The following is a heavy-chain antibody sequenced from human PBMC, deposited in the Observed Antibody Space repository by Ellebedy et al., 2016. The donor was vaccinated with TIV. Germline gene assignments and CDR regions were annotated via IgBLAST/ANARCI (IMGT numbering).Heavy chain of an antibody. CDR2: IKQDGSEK. CDR1: GFTFSSYW. D-gene: IGHD6-13*01. CDR3: ARYGSSWYVWSEWGFDP. Sequence: GESLKISCAASGFTFSSYWMSWVRQAPGKGLEWVANIKQDGSEKYYVDSVKGRFTISRDNAKNSLYLQMNSLRAEDTAVYYCARYGSSWYVWSEWGFDPWGQGTLVTVSS. J-gene: IGHJ5*02. V-gene: IGHV3-7*04.